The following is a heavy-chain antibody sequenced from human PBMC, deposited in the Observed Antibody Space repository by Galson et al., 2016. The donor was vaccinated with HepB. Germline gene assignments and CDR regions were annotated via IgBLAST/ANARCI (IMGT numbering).Heavy chain of an antibody. D-gene: IGHD3-10*01. CDR1: GFTFTNYW. Sequence: SLRLSCAASGFTFTNYWIHWVRQAPGKGLVWVSGINNDGSSTYYADSVKGRFTISRDNAKNTLYLQMNSLRAEDTAVYYCGSGFEYWGQGTLVAVSS. V-gene: IGHV3-74*01. CDR3: GSGFEY. J-gene: IGHJ4*02. CDR2: INNDGSST.